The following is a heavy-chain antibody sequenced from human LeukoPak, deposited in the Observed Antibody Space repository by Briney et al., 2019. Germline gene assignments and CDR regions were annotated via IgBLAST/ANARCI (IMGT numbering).Heavy chain of an antibody. CDR3: ARGGPSELDP. V-gene: IGHV4-34*01. CDR2: ISRSGNT. J-gene: IGHJ5*02. Sequence: SETLSLTCAVYGGSFSGYYWIWIRQPPGKGLEWIGKISRSGNTNYNPSLKSRVTISVDTSKNQFSLKLSSVTAADTPVYYCARGGPSELDPWGQGTLVTVSS. CDR1: GGSFSGYY.